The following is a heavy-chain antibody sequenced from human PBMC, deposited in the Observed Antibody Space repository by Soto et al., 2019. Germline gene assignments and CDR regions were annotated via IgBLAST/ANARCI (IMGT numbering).Heavy chain of an antibody. J-gene: IGHJ4*02. V-gene: IGHV3-33*01. D-gene: IGHD6-19*01. Sequence: QVQLVESGGGVVQPGRSLRLSCAASGFTFSSYGMHWVRQAPGKGLEWVAVIWYDGSNKYYADSVQGRFTISRDNAKNTLYLQMHSLRAEDTDVYSCARGRRGWSYDYWVQGTLVPVS. CDR2: IWYDGSNK. CDR3: ARGRRGWSYDY. CDR1: GFTFSSYG.